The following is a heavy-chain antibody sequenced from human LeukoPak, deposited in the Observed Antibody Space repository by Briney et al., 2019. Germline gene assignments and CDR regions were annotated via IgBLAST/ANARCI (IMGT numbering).Heavy chain of an antibody. V-gene: IGHV1-2*02. CDR2: INPNSGGT. CDR1: GYTFTGYY. Sequence: EASVKVSCKASGYTFTGYYMHWVRQAPGEGLEWMGWINPNSGGTNYEQKFQGRVTMTRDTSISTAYMELSRLRSDDTAVYYCARVLNDSSGYNYPYWGQRTLVTVS. D-gene: IGHD3-22*01. J-gene: IGHJ4*02. CDR3: ARVLNDSSGYNYPY.